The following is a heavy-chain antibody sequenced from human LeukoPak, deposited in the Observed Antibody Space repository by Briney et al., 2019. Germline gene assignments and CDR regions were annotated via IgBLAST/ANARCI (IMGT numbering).Heavy chain of an antibody. Sequence: SETLSLTCTVSGGSISSGSYYWSWIRQPAGTGLEWIGRIYTTGSTNYSPSLKSRVTISLDTSKNQFSLKLSSVTAADTAMYYCARSTWLLDKWGQGTLVTVSS. V-gene: IGHV4-61*02. CDR3: ARSTWLLDK. J-gene: IGHJ4*02. CDR2: IYTTGST. CDR1: GGSISSGSYY. D-gene: IGHD5-12*01.